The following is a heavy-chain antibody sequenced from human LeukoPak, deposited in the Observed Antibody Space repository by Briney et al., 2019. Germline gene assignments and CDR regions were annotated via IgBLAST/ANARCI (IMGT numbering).Heavy chain of an antibody. J-gene: IGHJ4*02. Sequence: GGSLRLSCAASGFTFSNYAMNWVRQAPGKGLEWVSSISDSGGSTYYADSVKGRFTISRDNSKNTLYLQMNSLRAEDTAVYYCASTTRYSSGWYLPTTFDYWGRGTLVTVSS. CDR1: GFTFSNYA. V-gene: IGHV3-23*01. CDR2: ISDSGGST. D-gene: IGHD6-19*01. CDR3: ASTTRYSSGWYLPTTFDY.